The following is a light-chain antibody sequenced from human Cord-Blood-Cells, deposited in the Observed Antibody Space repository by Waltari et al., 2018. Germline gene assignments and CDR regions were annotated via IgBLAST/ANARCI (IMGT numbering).Light chain of an antibody. CDR3: QQSYSTPPWS. CDR2: AAS. Sequence: DIQMTQSPSSLSASVGDRVTITCRASQSISSYLNWHQQKPGKAPKLLISAASSLQSGVPARFSCSGSGTDFTLTISSLQPEDCATYYCQQSYSTPPWSVGQGTKLEIK. J-gene: IGKJ2*03. CDR1: QSISSY. V-gene: IGKV1-39*01.